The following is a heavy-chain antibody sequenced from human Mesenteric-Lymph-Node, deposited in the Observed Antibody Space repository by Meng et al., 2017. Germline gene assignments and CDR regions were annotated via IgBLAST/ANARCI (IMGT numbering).Heavy chain of an antibody. Sequence: ASVKVSCKVSGGTFSNYAIGWVRQAPGQGLEWIGWINPNGGATKYAQKFLGRVTVTRDTSISTVYMEMTGLTFDDTAVYYCAVLEGGWGQGTLVTVSS. J-gene: IGHJ4*02. CDR2: INPNGGAT. V-gene: IGHV1-2*02. CDR1: GGTFSNYA. D-gene: IGHD1-1*01. CDR3: AVLEGG.